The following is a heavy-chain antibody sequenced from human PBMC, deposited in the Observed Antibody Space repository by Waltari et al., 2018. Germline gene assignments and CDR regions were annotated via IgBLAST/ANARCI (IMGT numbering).Heavy chain of an antibody. Sequence: QLQLQESGPGLVKPSETLSVTCAVSGGSICSSYWSWLRQAPGKGLECIGYIYGSGSSTNYNPSLKSRVTLSVDTSKNQLSLKLSSVTAADTAVYYCARESPVLYYFDYWGQGVLVTVSS. CDR2: IYGSGSST. V-gene: IGHV4-59*12. CDR3: ARESPVLYYFDY. J-gene: IGHJ4*02. CDR1: GGSICSSY.